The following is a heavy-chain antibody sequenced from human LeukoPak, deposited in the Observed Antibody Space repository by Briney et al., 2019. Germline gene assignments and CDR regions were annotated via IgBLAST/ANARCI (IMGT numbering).Heavy chain of an antibody. CDR3: ARVDTRWFDP. D-gene: IGHD5-18*01. V-gene: IGHV4-59*01. J-gene: IGHJ5*02. Sequence: PSETLSLTCTVSGGSISSYYWSWIRQPPGKGLEWTGYIYYSGSTNYNPSLKSRVTISVDTSKNQFSLKLSSVTAADTAVYYCARVDTRWFDPWGQGTLVTVSS. CDR1: GGSISSYY. CDR2: IYYSGST.